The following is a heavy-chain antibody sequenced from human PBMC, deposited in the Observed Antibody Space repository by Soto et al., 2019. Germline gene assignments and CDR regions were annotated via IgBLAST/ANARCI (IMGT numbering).Heavy chain of an antibody. CDR1: GYTFTSYA. V-gene: IGHV1-3*01. CDR2: INAGNGNT. D-gene: IGHD4-17*01. CDR3: ARDSGGTTVTTGINWFDP. Sequence: ASVKVSCKASGYTFTSYAMHWVRQAPGQRLEWMGWINAGNGNTKYSQKFQGRVTITRDTSASTAYMELSSLRSEDTAVYYCARDSGGTTVTTGINWFDPWGQGTLVTVSS. J-gene: IGHJ5*02.